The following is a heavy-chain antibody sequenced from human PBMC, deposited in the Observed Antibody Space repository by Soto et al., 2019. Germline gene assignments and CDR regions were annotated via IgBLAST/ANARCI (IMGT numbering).Heavy chain of an antibody. CDR2: ISSSSSYT. CDR3: ASSIAVAGTHDAFDI. CDR1: GFTFSDYY. J-gene: IGHJ3*02. D-gene: IGHD6-19*01. V-gene: IGHV3-11*05. Sequence: QVQLVESGGGLVKPGGSLRLSCAASGFTFSDYYMSWIRQAPGKGLGWVSYISSSSSYTNYADSVKGRFTISRDNAKNSRDRQMNSLRAEDTAVYDGASSIAVAGTHDAFDIWGQGTMVTVSS.